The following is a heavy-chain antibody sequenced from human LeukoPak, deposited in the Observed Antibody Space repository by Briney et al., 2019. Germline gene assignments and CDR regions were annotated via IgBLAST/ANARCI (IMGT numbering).Heavy chain of an antibody. CDR3: ARSYYYDSGSPGSNCYYYGMDV. J-gene: IGHJ6*02. V-gene: IGHV4-59*08. D-gene: IGHD3-10*01. Sequence: SETLSLTCTVSGGSISSYYWSWIRQPPGKGLEWIGYIYYSGSTNYNPSLKSRVTISVDTSKNQFSLKLSSVTAADTAIYYCARSYYYDSGSPGSNCYYYGMDVWGQGTTVTVSS. CDR1: GGSISSYY. CDR2: IYYSGST.